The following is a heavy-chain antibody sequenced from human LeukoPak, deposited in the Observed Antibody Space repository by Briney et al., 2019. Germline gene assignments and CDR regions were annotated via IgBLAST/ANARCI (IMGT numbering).Heavy chain of an antibody. V-gene: IGHV3-11*05. CDR3: TTDRYYDNSELQFQH. J-gene: IGHJ1*01. Sequence: GGPLRLSCAASGFTFSDYYMSWIRQAPGKGLEWVSYISSSSSYTNYADSVKGRFTISRDNAKNSLYLQMDSLKIEDTAVYYCTTDRYYDNSELQFQHWGQGTLVTVSS. D-gene: IGHD3-22*01. CDR2: ISSSSSYT. CDR1: GFTFSDYY.